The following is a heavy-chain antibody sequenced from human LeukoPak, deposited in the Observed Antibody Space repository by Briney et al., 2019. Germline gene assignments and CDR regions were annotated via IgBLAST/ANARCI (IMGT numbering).Heavy chain of an antibody. V-gene: IGHV1-3*01. J-gene: IGHJ4*02. D-gene: IGHD3-10*01. CDR3: AREVTPYYYGSGSYSPYFDY. CDR1: GYTFTNYA. CDR2: INAGNGNT. Sequence: ASVTVSFMSSGYTFTNYAMHWVRQAPGQRLAWVGWINAGNGNTKYLQKFQGRVNITRDTSASTAYMELSSLRSEDTAVYYCAREVTPYYYGSGSYSPYFDYWGQGTLVTVSS.